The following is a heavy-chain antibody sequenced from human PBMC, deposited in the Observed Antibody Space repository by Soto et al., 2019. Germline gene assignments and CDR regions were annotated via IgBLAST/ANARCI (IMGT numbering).Heavy chain of an antibody. CDR3: ARGHGTYYYDSSGYRDAFDI. J-gene: IGHJ3*02. V-gene: IGHV3-20*04. D-gene: IGHD3-22*01. CDR2: INWNGGST. Sequence: EVQLVESGGGVVRPGGSLRLSCAASGFTFDDYGMSWVRQAPGKGLEWVSGINWNGGSTGYADSVKGRFTISRDNAKTSLYLQMNSLRAEDTALYYCARGHGTYYYDSSGYRDAFDIWGQGTMVTVSS. CDR1: GFTFDDYG.